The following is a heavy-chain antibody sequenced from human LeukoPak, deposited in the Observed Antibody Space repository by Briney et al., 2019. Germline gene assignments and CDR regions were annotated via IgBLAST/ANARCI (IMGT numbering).Heavy chain of an antibody. CDR2: IGTSGDT. CDR3: TPFGDPHYKFDY. J-gene: IGHJ4*02. V-gene: IGHV3-13*01. CDR1: GFNFSSYD. D-gene: IGHD3-10*01. Sequence: PGGSLRLSCAASGFNFSSYDMHWVRQVTGKGPEWVSAIGTSGDTYYPDSVKGRFTISRENAKNSLYLQMNSLKTDDTGVYYCTPFGDPHYKFDYWGQGTLVTVSS.